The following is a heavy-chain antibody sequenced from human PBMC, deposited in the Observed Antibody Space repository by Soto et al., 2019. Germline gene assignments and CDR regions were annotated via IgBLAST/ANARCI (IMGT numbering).Heavy chain of an antibody. J-gene: IGHJ4*02. D-gene: IGHD3-3*01. CDR1: GGSISSYY. V-gene: IGHV4-59*01. CDR2: IYYSGST. Sequence: SETLSLTCTVSGGSISSYYWSWIRQPPGKGLEWIGYIYYSGSTNYNPSLKSIVTISVDTSKNQFSLKLSSVTAADTAVYYCVGARTIFEIDYWGQGTLVTVSS. CDR3: VGARTIFEIDY.